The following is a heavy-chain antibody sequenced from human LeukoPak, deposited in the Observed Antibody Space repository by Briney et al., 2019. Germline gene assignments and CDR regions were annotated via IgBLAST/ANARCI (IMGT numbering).Heavy chain of an antibody. J-gene: IGHJ5*02. CDR1: GGSISSSSYY. V-gene: IGHV4-39*07. D-gene: IGHD3-10*01. CDR3: ARGGYYGSGNDFRFDP. CDR2: IYYSGST. Sequence: PSETLSLTCTVSGGSISSSSYYWGWLRQPPGKGLEWIGSIYYSGSTNYKPSLKSRVTISVDTSNNQFSLKLNSVTAADTAVYYCARGGYYGSGNDFRFDPWGQGTLVTVSS.